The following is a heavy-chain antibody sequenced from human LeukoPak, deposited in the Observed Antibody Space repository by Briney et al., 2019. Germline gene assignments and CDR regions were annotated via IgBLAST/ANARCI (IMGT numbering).Heavy chain of an antibody. J-gene: IGHJ3*02. CDR3: AKSLGRGQGLPPGGDDTFDI. D-gene: IGHD6-19*01. Sequence: GGSLRLSCAASGFTFSNHAMHWVRQAPGKGLEWVTCIQSGGNIEYYADSVKGRFTISRDNSKNTLYVQMTSLRPEDTAVYYCAKSLGRGQGLPPGGDDTFDIWSQGTMVTVSS. V-gene: IGHV3-30*02. CDR1: GFTFSNHA. CDR2: IQSGGNIE.